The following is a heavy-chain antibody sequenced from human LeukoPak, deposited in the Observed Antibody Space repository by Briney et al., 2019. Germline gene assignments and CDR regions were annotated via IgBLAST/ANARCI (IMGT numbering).Heavy chain of an antibody. V-gene: IGHV3-23*01. CDR1: GFTFSSYA. J-gene: IGHJ4*02. CDR3: AKVSSPNTYYYDSSGYLDC. CDR2: ISGSGGST. Sequence: PGGSLRLSCAASGFTFSSYAMSWVRQAPGKGLEWVSAISGSGGSTYYADSVKGRFTISRDNSKNTLYLQMNSLRAEDTAVYYCAKVSSPNTYYYDSSGYLDCWGQGTLVTVSS. D-gene: IGHD3-22*01.